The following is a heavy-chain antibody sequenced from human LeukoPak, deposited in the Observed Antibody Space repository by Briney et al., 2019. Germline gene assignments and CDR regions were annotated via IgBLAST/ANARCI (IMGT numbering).Heavy chain of an antibody. V-gene: IGHV1-2*02. Sequence: GASVKVSCKASGYTFTGYYMHWVRQAPGQGREWMGWINPNSGGTNYAQKFQGRVTMTRDTSISTAYMELSRLRSDDTAVYYCARGGRTGTHFRWFDPWGQGTLVTVSS. D-gene: IGHD1/OR15-1a*01. CDR1: GYTFTGYY. CDR3: ARGGRTGTHFRWFDP. CDR2: INPNSGGT. J-gene: IGHJ5*02.